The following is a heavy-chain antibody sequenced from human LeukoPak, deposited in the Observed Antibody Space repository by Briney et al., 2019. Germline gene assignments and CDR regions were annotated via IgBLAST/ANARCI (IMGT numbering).Heavy chain of an antibody. D-gene: IGHD6-13*01. CDR2: IYYSVST. Sequence: TSESLSLTCTVAGDSISSYYWSWIRQPPGEGLGWVGYIYYSVSTNYNPSLQSRVSISLDTSKNQSSLTLSSVTAADTAVYYCVRHDKQQGDDFDYWGQGTLVTVSS. J-gene: IGHJ4*02. V-gene: IGHV4-59*08. CDR1: GDSISSYY. CDR3: VRHDKQQGDDFDY.